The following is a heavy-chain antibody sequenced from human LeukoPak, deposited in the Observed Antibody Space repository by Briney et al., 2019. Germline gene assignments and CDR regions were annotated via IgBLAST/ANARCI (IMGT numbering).Heavy chain of an antibody. CDR3: AGAAMNDYGDYGDFDY. Sequence: SVKVSCKASGYTFTSYYMHWVRQAPGQGLEWMGRIIPILGIANYAQKFQGRVTITADKSTSTAYMELSSLRSEDTAVYYCAGAAMNDYGDYGDFDYWGQGTLVTVSS. V-gene: IGHV1-69*02. CDR2: IIPILGIA. J-gene: IGHJ4*02. CDR1: GYTFTSYY. D-gene: IGHD4-17*01.